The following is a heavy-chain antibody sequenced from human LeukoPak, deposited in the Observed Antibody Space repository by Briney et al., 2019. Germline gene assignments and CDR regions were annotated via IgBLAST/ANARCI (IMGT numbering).Heavy chain of an antibody. V-gene: IGHV1-2*02. Sequence: ASVKVSCKASGYTFTGYYMHWVRQAPGQGLERMGWINPNSGGTNYAQKFQGRVTMTRDTSISTAYMELSRLRSDDTAVYYCAVLHCSSTSCYPSYYYYYGMDVWGQGTTVTVSS. J-gene: IGHJ6*02. CDR2: INPNSGGT. CDR3: AVLHCSSTSCYPSYYYYYGMDV. CDR1: GYTFTGYY. D-gene: IGHD2-2*01.